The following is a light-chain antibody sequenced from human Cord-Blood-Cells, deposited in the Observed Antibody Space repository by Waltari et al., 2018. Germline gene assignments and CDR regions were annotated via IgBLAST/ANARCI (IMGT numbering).Light chain of an antibody. CDR3: SSYAGSNNLV. CDR1: RSDVGGYNY. V-gene: IGLV2-8*01. J-gene: IGLJ2*01. Sequence: QSALTQPPSASRSPGQSVTLSCTGTRSDVGGYNYVSWYQQHPGKSPKLMIYEVSKRPSGVPDRFSGSKSGNTASLTVSGLQAEDEADYYCSSYAGSNNLVFGGGTKLTVL. CDR2: EVS.